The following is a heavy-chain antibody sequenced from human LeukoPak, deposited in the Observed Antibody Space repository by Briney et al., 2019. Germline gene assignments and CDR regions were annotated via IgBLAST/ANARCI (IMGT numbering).Heavy chain of an antibody. CDR2: IYYSGTT. CDR3: ARGTYYDFWSGYQTQYNWFDP. Sequence: SETLSLTCTVSGGSISSDNYYWGWIRQPPGKGLEWIGSIYYSGTTYYNPSLKSRVTISVDTSKNQFSLKLSSVTAADTAVYYCARGTYYDFWSGYQTQYNWFDPWGQGTLVTVSS. CDR1: GGSISSDNYY. V-gene: IGHV4-39*07. J-gene: IGHJ5*02. D-gene: IGHD3-3*01.